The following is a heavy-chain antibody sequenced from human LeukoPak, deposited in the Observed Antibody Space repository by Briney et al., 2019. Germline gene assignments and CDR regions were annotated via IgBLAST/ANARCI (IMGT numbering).Heavy chain of an antibody. CDR2: IIPIFGTA. Sequence: SVKVSCKASGGTFSSYAISWVRQAPGQGLEWMGRIIPIFGTANYAQKFQGRVTITTDESTSTAYMELSSLRSEDTAVYYCARDPKGIRTPHYYMDVWGKGTTVTVSS. CDR1: GGTFSSYA. D-gene: IGHD3-10*01. J-gene: IGHJ6*03. CDR3: ARDPKGIRTPHYYMDV. V-gene: IGHV1-69*05.